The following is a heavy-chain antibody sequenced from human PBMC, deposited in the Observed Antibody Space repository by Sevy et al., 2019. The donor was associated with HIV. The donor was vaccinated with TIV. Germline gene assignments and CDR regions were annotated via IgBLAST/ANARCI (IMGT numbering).Heavy chain of an antibody. CDR2: IKQDGSEK. Sequence: GGSLRLSCAASGFTFSSYWMSWVRQTPGKGLEWVANIKQDGSEKYYVHSVKGRFTISRDNAKNSLFLQMNSLRSEDTAVYYCARVRIWFFDYWGQGTLVTVSS. CDR3: ARVRIWFFDY. J-gene: IGHJ4*02. D-gene: IGHD3-9*01. V-gene: IGHV3-7*01. CDR1: GFTFSSYW.